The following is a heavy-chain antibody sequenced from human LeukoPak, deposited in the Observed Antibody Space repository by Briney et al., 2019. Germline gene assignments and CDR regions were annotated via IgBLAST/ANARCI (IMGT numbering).Heavy chain of an antibody. V-gene: IGHV3-33*06. Sequence: GGSLRLSCATSGFTFSHYGMHWVRQAPGKGLEWVAVIWNDGSDKYYGDSVKGRFTISRDNSKKTVYLQMNSLRVEDTAVHYCAKDAQRGFDYSNSLESWGQGALVTVSS. CDR2: IWNDGSDK. CDR3: AKDAQRGFDYSNSLES. D-gene: IGHD4-11*01. J-gene: IGHJ4*02. CDR1: GFTFSHYG.